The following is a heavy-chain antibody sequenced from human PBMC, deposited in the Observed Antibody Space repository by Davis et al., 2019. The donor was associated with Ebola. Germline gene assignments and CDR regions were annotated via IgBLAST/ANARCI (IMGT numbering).Heavy chain of an antibody. V-gene: IGHV3-48*02. CDR3: AREWHYYWEYNWFDP. J-gene: IGHJ5*02. Sequence: PGGSLRLSCAASGFTFSSYSMNWVRQAPGKGLEWVSYISSSSSTIYYADSVKGRFTISRDNAKNSLYLQMNSLRDEDTAVYYCAREWHYYWEYNWFDPWGQGTLVTVSS. D-gene: IGHD3-22*01. CDR1: GFTFSSYS. CDR2: ISSSSSTI.